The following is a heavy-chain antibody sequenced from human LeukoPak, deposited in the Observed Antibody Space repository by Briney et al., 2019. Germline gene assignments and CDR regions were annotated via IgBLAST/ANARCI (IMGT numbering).Heavy chain of an antibody. CDR3: AKPVYSNLFDY. V-gene: IGHV3-23*01. CDR2: VNGSGGST. CDR1: GFTFSNYA. Sequence: QPGGSLRLSCAASGFTFSNYAMSWVRQTPGRGLEWVSTVNGSGGSTYYADSVKGRFTISRDNSKNTLYLQMNSLRAEDTAVYYCAKPVYSNLFDYWGQGTLVTVSS. D-gene: IGHD4-4*01. J-gene: IGHJ4*02.